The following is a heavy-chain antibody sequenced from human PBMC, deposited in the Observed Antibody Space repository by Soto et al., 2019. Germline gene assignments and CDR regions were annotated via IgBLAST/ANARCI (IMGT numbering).Heavy chain of an antibody. V-gene: IGHV4-4*07. Sequence: SETLSLTCTVSGGSISSYYWSWIRQPAGKGLEWIGRIYTSGSTNYNPSLKSRVTMSVDTSKNQFSLRLTSVTAADTAVYYCARSEVRGLIATGLDYWGQGALVTVSS. CDR1: GGSISSYY. CDR2: IYTSGST. CDR3: ARSEVRGLIATGLDY. D-gene: IGHD3-10*01. J-gene: IGHJ4*02.